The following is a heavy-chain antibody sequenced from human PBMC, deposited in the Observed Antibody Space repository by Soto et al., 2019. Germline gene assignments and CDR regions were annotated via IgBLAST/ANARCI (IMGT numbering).Heavy chain of an antibody. CDR2: IYHSGST. CDR3: ARASPDIVVVVTLNWFDP. V-gene: IGHV4-38-2*01. Sequence: PSETLSLTCAASGYSISSGYYWGWIRQPPGKGLEWIGSIYHSGSTYYNPSLKSRVTISVDTSKNQFSLKLSSVTAADTAVYYCARASPDIVVVVTLNWFDPWGQGTLVTVSS. D-gene: IGHD2-15*01. CDR1: GYSISSGYY. J-gene: IGHJ5*02.